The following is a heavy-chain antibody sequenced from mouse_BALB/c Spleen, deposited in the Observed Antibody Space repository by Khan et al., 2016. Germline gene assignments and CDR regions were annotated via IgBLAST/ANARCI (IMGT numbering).Heavy chain of an antibody. J-gene: IGHJ4*01. CDR3: ARRICISTLVAMDF. CDR1: GYTFTNYG. V-gene: IGHV9-3-1*01. Sequence: QIQLVQSGPELKKPGETVKVSCKASGYTFTNYGMNWVKQAPGKGLKWMGWINTYTGEPTYADDFKGRFAFSLETSASTAYLQINNLKNEDTATYICARRICISTLVAMDFWGQGTSVTVSS. CDR2: INTYTGEP. D-gene: IGHD1-1*01.